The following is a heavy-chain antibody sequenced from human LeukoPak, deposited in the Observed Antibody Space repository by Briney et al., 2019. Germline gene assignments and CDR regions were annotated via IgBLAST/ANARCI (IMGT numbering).Heavy chain of an antibody. CDR1: EFNFRNYW. D-gene: IGHD2-2*02. CDR2: IKQDGSDR. Sequence: GGSLRLSCVVSEFNFRNYWMSWVRQAPGKGLEWVANIKQDGSDRYYVDSVKGRFTISRDNAKNSLYLQMNSLRTEDTAVYYCAKGAFCSGSSCSTIWDYWGQGTLVTVSS. CDR3: AKGAFCSGSSCSTIWDY. V-gene: IGHV3-7*03. J-gene: IGHJ4*02.